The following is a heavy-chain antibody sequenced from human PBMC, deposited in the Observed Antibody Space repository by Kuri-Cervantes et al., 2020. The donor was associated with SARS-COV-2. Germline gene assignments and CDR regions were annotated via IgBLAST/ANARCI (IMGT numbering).Heavy chain of an antibody. CDR1: GGSFSGYY. Sequence: GSLRLSCAVYGGSFSGYYWSWIRQSPGKGLVWIGEINHTGSTNYNPSLKSRVTISVGASKNQFSLKLNSVTAADTAVYYCARQGFSKGGYFDYWGQGTLVTVSS. J-gene: IGHJ4*02. V-gene: IGHV4-34*01. D-gene: IGHD3-3*01. CDR2: INHTGST. CDR3: ARQGFSKGGYFDY.